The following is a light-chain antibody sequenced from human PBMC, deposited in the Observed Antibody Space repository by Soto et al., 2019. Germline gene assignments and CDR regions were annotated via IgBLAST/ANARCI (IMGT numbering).Light chain of an antibody. V-gene: IGLV2-14*01. Sequence: QSALTQPASVSGSPGQSVTISCTGPRSDIGDSNFISWYQHSPGKAPRLLIYEVNNRPSGVSKRFSGSKAGNTASLTISGLLDEDEADYFCASFRSGTLLVFGSGTKVIVL. CDR1: RSDIGDSNF. CDR3: ASFRSGTLLV. J-gene: IGLJ1*01. CDR2: EVN.